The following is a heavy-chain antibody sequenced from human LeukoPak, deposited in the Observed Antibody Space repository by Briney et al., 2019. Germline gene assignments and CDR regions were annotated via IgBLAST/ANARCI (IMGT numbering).Heavy chain of an antibody. CDR3: ARGDYYDSSGYYEGDFDY. CDR2: IWYDGSNK. Sequence: PGRSLRLSCAASGFTFSNYGMHWVRQAPGKGLEWVAVIWYDGSNKYYGDSVKGRFTISRDNSKNTLYLQMNSLRAEDTAVYYCARGDYYDSSGYYEGDFDYWGQGTLVTVSS. D-gene: IGHD3-22*01. V-gene: IGHV3-33*01. CDR1: GFTFSNYG. J-gene: IGHJ4*02.